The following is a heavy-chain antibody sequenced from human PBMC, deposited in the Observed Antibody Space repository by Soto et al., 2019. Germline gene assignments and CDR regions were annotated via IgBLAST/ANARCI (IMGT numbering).Heavy chain of an antibody. CDR2: ISYDGRNK. V-gene: IGHV3-30*04. D-gene: IGHD4-17*01. J-gene: IGHJ6*02. CDR3: ARDPAPSYGDYPGYYYYGMDV. CDR1: GFTFSSYA. Sequence: GGSLRLSCAASGFTFSSYAMHWVRQAPGKGLEWVAVISYDGRNKYYADSVKGRFTISRDNSKNTLYLQMNSLKAEDTAVYYCARDPAPSYGDYPGYYYYGMDVWGQGTTVTVSS.